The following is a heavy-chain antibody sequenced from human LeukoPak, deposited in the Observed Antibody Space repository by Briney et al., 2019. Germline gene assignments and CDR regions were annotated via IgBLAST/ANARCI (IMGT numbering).Heavy chain of an antibody. CDR1: GYTLTELS. V-gene: IGHV1-24*01. Sequence: ASVKLSCKVSGYTLTELSMHWVRQAPGKGLEWMGGFDPEDGETIYAQKFQGRVTMTEDTSTDTAYMELSSLRSEDTAVYYCALTYYYDSSGYYGSWFDPWGQGTLVTVSS. CDR2: FDPEDGET. D-gene: IGHD3-22*01. J-gene: IGHJ5*02. CDR3: ALTYYYDSSGYYGSWFDP.